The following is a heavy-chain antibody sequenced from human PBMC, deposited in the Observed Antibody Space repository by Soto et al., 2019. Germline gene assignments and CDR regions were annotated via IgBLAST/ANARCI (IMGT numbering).Heavy chain of an antibody. CDR2: LSGSGVST. CDR3: AKIESRFFYDSTGYYPFDY. J-gene: IGHJ4*02. V-gene: IGHV3-23*01. D-gene: IGHD3-22*01. CDR1: GFPFSNYA. Sequence: GGSMGLSCVASGFPFSNYAMTWVRQAPGKGLEWVSALSGSGVSTYYADSVMGRFTISRDNSKNTVYLQMNSLRAEDTAVYYCAKIESRFFYDSTGYYPFDYWGQGTLVTVS.